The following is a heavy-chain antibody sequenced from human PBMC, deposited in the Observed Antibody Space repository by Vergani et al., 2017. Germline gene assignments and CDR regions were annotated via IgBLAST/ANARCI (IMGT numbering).Heavy chain of an antibody. CDR3: VRDRGLCAGGRCYTEAWDY. CDR1: GFTFSYYY. J-gene: IGHJ4*02. CDR2: ISFDGTNE. V-gene: IGHV3-30*03. D-gene: IGHD2-2*02. Sequence: VQLVESGGGLVQPGGSLRLSCAASGFTFSYYYMSGVRQAPGKGVEWVVGISFDGTNEYYPDLVKGRFTISRDIAKNTLYLQVRSLRLEDTGVYHCVRDRGLCAGGRCYTEAWDYWGQGTPVTVSS.